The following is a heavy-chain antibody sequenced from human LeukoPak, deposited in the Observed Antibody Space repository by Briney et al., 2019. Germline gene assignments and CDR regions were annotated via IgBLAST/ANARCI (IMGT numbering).Heavy chain of an antibody. CDR3: ARDSFHPVWFGEFDDY. V-gene: IGHV4-39*07. J-gene: IGHJ4*02. CDR2: IYYSGST. Sequence: SETLSLTCTVSGGSISSSSYYWGWIRQPPGKGLEWIGSIYYSGSTYYNPSLKSRVTISVDTSKNQFSLKLSSVTAADTAVYYCARDSFHPVWFGEFDDYWGQGTLVTVSS. CDR1: GGSISSSSYY. D-gene: IGHD3-10*01.